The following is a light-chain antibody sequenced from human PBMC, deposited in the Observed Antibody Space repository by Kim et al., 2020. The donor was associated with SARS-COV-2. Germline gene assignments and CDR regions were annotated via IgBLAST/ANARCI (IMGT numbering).Light chain of an antibody. CDR2: STN. CDR1: SGSVSTAYY. J-gene: IGLJ3*02. CDR3: VLFMGSGINWV. V-gene: IGLV8-61*01. Sequence: QAVVTQEPSFSVSPGGTVTLTCGLSSGSVSTAYYPSWYQQTPGQAPRTLIYSTNTRSSGVPDRFSGSILGNKAALTITGAQADDESDYYCVLFMGSGINWVFGGGTHLTVL.